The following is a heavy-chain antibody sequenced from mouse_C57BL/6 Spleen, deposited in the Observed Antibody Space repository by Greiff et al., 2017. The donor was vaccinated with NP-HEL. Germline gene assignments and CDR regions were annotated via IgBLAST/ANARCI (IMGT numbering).Heavy chain of an antibody. CDR3: ARRGGGNGAKDY. V-gene: IGHV1-64*01. CDR1: GYTFTSYW. J-gene: IGHJ4*01. CDR2: IHPNSGST. Sequence: VQLQQPGAELVKPGASVKLSCKASGYTFTSYWMHWVKQRPGQGLEWIGMIHPNSGSTNYNEKFKSKATLTVDKSSSTAYMQLSSLTAEDSAVDYCARRGGGNGAKDYWGQGTSVTVAS. D-gene: IGHD2-1*01.